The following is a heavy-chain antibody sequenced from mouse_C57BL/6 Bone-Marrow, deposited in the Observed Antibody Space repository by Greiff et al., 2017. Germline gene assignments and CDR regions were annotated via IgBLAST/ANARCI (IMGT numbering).Heavy chain of an antibody. V-gene: IGHV1-61*01. CDR1: GYTFTSYW. Sequence: QVQLQQPGAELVRPGSSVKLSCKASGYTFTSYWMDWVQQRPGQGLEWIGNIYPSDSETHYNQKFKDKATLTVDKSSSTAYMQLSSLASEDSAVYYCARKGTPQLYFDYWGQGTTLTVSS. CDR3: ARKGTPQLYFDY. J-gene: IGHJ2*01. D-gene: IGHD6-1*01. CDR2: IYPSDSET.